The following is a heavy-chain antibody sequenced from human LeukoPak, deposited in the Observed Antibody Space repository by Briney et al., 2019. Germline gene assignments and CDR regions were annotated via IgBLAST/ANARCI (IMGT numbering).Heavy chain of an antibody. D-gene: IGHD5-18*01. J-gene: IGHJ5*02. CDR1: GYTFTGYY. CDR2: INPNSGGT. V-gene: IGHV1-2*02. Sequence: ASVKVSCKASGYTFTGYYMHWVRQAPGQGLEWMGWINPNSGGTNYAQKFQGRVTMTRDTSISAAYMELSRLRSDDTAVYYCARGWFEGYSYGFDWFDPWGQGTLVTVSS. CDR3: ARGWFEGYSYGFDWFDP.